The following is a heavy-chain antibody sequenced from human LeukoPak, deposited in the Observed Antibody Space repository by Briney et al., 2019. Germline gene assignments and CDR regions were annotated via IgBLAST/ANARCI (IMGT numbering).Heavy chain of an antibody. D-gene: IGHD1-26*01. CDR2: ISYDGSNK. Sequence: GGSLRLSCAASGFTFSSYAMHWVRQAPGKGLEWVAVISYDGSNKYYADSVKGRFTISRDNSKNTLYLQMNSLRAEDTAVYYCARVAVGRYDFDYWGRGTLVTVSS. V-gene: IGHV3-30-3*01. CDR1: GFTFSSYA. J-gene: IGHJ4*01. CDR3: ARVAVGRYDFDY.